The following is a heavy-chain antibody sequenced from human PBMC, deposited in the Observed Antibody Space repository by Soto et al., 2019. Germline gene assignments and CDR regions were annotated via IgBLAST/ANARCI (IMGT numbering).Heavy chain of an antibody. CDR3: AREVFGVVANWFDP. D-gene: IGHD3-3*01. J-gene: IGHJ5*02. Sequence: PGGSLRLSCAASGFTFSSYAMHWVRQAPGKGLEYVSSISPNGGSIYYANSVKGRFTISRDNSKNTLFLQMGSLRAEDMAVYYCAREVFGVVANWFDPWSQGTLVTVSS. V-gene: IGHV3-64*01. CDR2: ISPNGGSI. CDR1: GFTFSSYA.